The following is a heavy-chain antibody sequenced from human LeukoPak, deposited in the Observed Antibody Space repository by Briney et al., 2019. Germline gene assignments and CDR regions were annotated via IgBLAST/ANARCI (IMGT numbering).Heavy chain of an antibody. CDR1: GFTFSSYS. J-gene: IGHJ4*02. CDR2: ISSSSSYI. CDR3: ARPRECSSTSCYLPYPYYFDY. D-gene: IGHD2-2*01. V-gene: IGHV3-21*01. Sequence: GGSLRLSCAASGFTFSSYSMNWVRQAPGKGLEWVSSISSSSSYIYYADSVKGRFTISRDNAKNSLYLQMNSLRAEDTAVYYCARPRECSSTSCYLPYPYYFDYWGQGTLVTVSS.